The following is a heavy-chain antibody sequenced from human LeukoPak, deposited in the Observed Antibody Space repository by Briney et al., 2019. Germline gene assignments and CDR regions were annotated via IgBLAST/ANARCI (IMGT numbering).Heavy chain of an antibody. D-gene: IGHD2-15*01. CDR3: ASSGRGYCSGGSCSFFDY. CDR1: GYTLTSYD. CDR2: MNPNSGNT. Sequence: ASVKVSCKASGYTLTSYDINWVRQATGQGLEWMGWMNPNSGNTGYAQKFQGRVTMTRNTSISTAYMELSSLRSEDTAVYYCASSGRGYCSGGSCSFFDYWGQGTLVTVSS. V-gene: IGHV1-8*01. J-gene: IGHJ4*02.